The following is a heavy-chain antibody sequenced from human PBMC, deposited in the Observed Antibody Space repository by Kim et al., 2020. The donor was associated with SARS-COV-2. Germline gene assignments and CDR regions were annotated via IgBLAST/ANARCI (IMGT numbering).Heavy chain of an antibody. V-gene: IGHV4-39*01. J-gene: IGHJ4*02. CDR3: AMAYGSGSYYFDY. CDR1: GGSISSSSYY. CDR2: IYYSGST. Sequence: SETLSLTCTVSGGSISSSSYYWGWIRQPPGKGLEWIGSIYYSGSTYYNPSLKSRVTISVDTSKNQFSLKLSSVTAADTAVYYCAMAYGSGSYYFDYWGQGTLITVSS. D-gene: IGHD3-10*01.